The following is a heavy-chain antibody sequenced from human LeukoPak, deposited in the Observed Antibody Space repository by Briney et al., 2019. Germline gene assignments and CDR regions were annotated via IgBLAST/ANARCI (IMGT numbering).Heavy chain of an antibody. J-gene: IGHJ3*02. V-gene: IGHV4-30-2*05. CDR1: GGSISSGGYS. Sequence: PSETLSLTCAVSGGSISSGGYSWSWIRQPPGKGLEWIGYIYYSGNTYYNPSLKSRISISVDTSKKQFSLKLSSVTAADTAVYYCARYHGGFDIWGQGTMVTVSS. D-gene: IGHD4-23*01. CDR3: ARYHGGFDI. CDR2: IYYSGNT.